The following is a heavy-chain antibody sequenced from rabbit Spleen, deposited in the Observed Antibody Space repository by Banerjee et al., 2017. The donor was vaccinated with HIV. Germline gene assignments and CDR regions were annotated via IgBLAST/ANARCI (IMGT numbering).Heavy chain of an antibody. CDR1: GFSFSNKVV. CDR2: INAVTGKP. CDR3: ARDTSSSFSSYGMDL. D-gene: IGHD1-1*01. J-gene: IGHJ6*01. Sequence: QEQLVESGGGLVQPEGSLKLSCTASGFSFSNKVVMCWVRQAPGKGLEWIACINAVTGKPVYASWARGRFTISKTSSTTVTLQMTRLTAADTATYFCARDTSSSFSSYGMDLWGPGTLVTVS. V-gene: IGHV1S45*01.